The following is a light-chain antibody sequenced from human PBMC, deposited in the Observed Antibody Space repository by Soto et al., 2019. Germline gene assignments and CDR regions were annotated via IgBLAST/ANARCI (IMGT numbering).Light chain of an antibody. Sequence: DIQMTQSPSSLCASVGDRVTIPCRASQGISTYLNWYHQKPGKAPKLLIYAASSLQSGVPSRFSGSGSETDFTLTISSLQPEDFATYSCQQSYSTPWTFGQGTKVDIK. J-gene: IGKJ1*01. V-gene: IGKV1-39*01. CDR2: AAS. CDR3: QQSYSTPWT. CDR1: QGISTY.